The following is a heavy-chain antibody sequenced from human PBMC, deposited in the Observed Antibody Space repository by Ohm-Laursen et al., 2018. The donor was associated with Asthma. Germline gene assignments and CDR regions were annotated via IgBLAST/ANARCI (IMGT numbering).Heavy chain of an antibody. J-gene: IGHJ4*02. V-gene: IGHV4-34*01. CDR1: GGSFSGYY. CDR2: INHSGST. CDR3: ARHRATGTFRGPVDY. D-gene: IGHD7-27*01. Sequence: SETLSLTCAVYGGSFSGYYWSWIRQPPGKGLEWIGEINHSGSTNYNPSLKSRVTISVDTSKNQFSLKLTSVTAADTAVYYCARHRATGTFRGPVDYWGQGTLVTVSS.